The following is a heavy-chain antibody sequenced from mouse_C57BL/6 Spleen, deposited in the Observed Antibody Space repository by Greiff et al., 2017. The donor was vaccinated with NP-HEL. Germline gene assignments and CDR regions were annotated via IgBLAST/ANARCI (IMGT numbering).Heavy chain of an antibody. CDR1: GFTFSSYA. CDR3: TRGGLWTWYFDV. Sequence: EVKVVESGEGLVKPGGSLKLSCAASGFTFSSYAMSWVRQTPEKRLEWVAYISSGGDYIYYADTVKGRFTISRDNARNTLYLQMSSLKSEDTAMYYCTRGGLWTWYFDVWGTGTTVTVSS. J-gene: IGHJ1*03. D-gene: IGHD1-1*02. V-gene: IGHV5-9-1*02. CDR2: ISSGGDYI.